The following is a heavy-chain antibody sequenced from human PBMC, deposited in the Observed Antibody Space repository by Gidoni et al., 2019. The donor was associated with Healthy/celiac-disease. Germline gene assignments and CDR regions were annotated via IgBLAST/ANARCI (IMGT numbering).Heavy chain of an antibody. D-gene: IGHD6-13*01. CDR3: AKDWGGSWPRGAFDY. Sequence: QVQLVASGGGVVQPGGSLRPSCAASGFPVSSYGMHSFRQAPVKGLEWVACIRYDGSNKYYADSVKGRFTSSRNNSKNTLYLQMNILRAEDTAVYYCAKDWGGSWPRGAFDYLGQGTLVTVSS. CDR2: IRYDGSNK. V-gene: IGHV3-30*02. CDR1: GFPVSSYG. J-gene: IGHJ4*02.